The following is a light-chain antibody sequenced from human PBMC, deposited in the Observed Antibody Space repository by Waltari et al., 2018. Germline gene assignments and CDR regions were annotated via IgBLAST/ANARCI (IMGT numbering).Light chain of an antibody. Sequence: QTVVTQEPWLSVYPGGTVTLTCALSSGSVSSNSYATWYQQTPGQAPRTLVYKGNFRPSGLPQRFSGSVLGNKAALSITGAQADDDSDYYCSLYMGSGVWVFGGVTKLTVL. CDR2: KGN. V-gene: IGLV8-61*01. CDR1: SGSVSSNSY. J-gene: IGLJ3*02. CDR3: SLYMGSGVWV.